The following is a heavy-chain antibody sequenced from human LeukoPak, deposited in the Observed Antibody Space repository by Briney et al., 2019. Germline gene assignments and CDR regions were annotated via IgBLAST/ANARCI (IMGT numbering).Heavy chain of an antibody. CDR2: INSDETSI. Sequence: PGGSLRLSCEGSGFTFSTYWMHWVRQAPGKGLVWVSRINSDETSISYIESARGRFTISRDNAKNTVFLQMSSLRAEDTAVYYCAKFKGHYYYDSSGYCDNWGQGTLVTVSS. CDR3: AKFKGHYYYDSSGYCDN. V-gene: IGHV3-74*01. J-gene: IGHJ4*02. CDR1: GFTFSTYW. D-gene: IGHD3-22*01.